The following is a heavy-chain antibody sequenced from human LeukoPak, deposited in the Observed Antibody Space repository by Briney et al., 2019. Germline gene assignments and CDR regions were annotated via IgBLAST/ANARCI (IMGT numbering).Heavy chain of an antibody. J-gene: IGHJ5*02. CDR3: AKDSSGHDRGDWFDP. CDR1: GFTFDDYA. Sequence: PGRSLRLSCAASGFTFDDYAMHWVRQAPGKGLEWVSGISWNSGSIGYADSVKGRFTISRDNAKNSLYLQMNSLRAEDTALYYCAKDSSGHDRGDWFDPWGQGTLVTVSS. V-gene: IGHV3-9*01. D-gene: IGHD5-12*01. CDR2: ISWNSGSI.